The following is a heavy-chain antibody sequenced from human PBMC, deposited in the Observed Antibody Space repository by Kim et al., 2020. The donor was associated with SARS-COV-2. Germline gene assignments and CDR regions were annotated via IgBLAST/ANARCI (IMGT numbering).Heavy chain of an antibody. Sequence: SETLSLTCSVSGGSFSSSSHYWGWIRQSPGKGLEWIGTIYYSGNTYYHPSLEGRVTISVDTSKNQLSLKLSSVTAADTALYYCTSAPNPYYFDFWGQGAPVTVSS. CDR1: GGSFSSSSHY. V-gene: IGHV4-39*01. D-gene: IGHD7-27*01. CDR2: IYYSGNT. J-gene: IGHJ4*02. CDR3: TSAPNPYYFDF.